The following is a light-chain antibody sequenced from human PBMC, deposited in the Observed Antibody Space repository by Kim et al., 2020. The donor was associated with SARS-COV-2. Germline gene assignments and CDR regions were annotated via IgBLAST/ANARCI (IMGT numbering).Light chain of an antibody. Sequence: QSALTQPPSVSGSPGQSVTISCTGTSSDIGSYNRVSWYQQPPGTAPKLMIYEVNNRPSGVPDRFSGSKSGNTASLTISGLQAEDEADYYCSSYTTSTTWVFGGGTEVTV. J-gene: IGLJ3*02. CDR1: SSDIGSYNR. CDR3: SSYTTSTTWV. V-gene: IGLV2-18*02. CDR2: EVN.